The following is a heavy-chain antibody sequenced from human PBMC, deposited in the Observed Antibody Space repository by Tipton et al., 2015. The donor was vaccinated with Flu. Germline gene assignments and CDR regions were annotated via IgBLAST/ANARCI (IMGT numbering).Heavy chain of an antibody. Sequence: LRLSCTVSGGSISSSTYYWGWIRQPPGKGLEWVGNIYYSGTTYYNPSLQSRVTISADTSKNQFSLKLSSVTAADTAVYYCARDYCSGGICYPDYWGQGTLVAVSS. V-gene: IGHV4-39*07. D-gene: IGHD2-15*01. J-gene: IGHJ4*02. CDR1: GGSISSSTYY. CDR3: ARDYCSGGICYPDY. CDR2: IYYSGTT.